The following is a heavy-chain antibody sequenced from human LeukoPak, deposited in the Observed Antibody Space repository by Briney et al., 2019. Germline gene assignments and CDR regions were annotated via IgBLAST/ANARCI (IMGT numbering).Heavy chain of an antibody. J-gene: IGHJ4*02. V-gene: IGHV4-39*07. CDR2: IYYSGST. CDR3: EEYYYDSSGYRTTDY. CDR1: GGSISSSSYY. Sequence: SSETLSLTCTVSGGSISSSSYYWGWIRQPPGKGLEWIGSIYYSGSTNYNPSLKSRVTISADTSKNQFSLKLSSVTAADTAVYYCEEYYYDSSGYRTTDYWGQGTLVTVSS. D-gene: IGHD3-22*01.